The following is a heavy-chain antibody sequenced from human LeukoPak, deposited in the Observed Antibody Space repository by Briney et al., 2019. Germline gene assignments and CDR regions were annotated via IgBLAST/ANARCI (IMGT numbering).Heavy chain of an antibody. CDR2: INPNSGGT. CDR3: ARDHQLLWFGELYHGMGV. CDR1: GYTFTGYY. J-gene: IGHJ6*02. V-gene: IGHV1-2*06. D-gene: IGHD3-10*01. Sequence: ASVKVSCKASGYTFTGYYMHWVRQAPGQGLEWMGRINPNSGGTNYAQKFQGRVTMTRDTSISTAYMELSRLRSDDTAVYYCARDHQLLWFGELYHGMGVWGQGTTVTVSS.